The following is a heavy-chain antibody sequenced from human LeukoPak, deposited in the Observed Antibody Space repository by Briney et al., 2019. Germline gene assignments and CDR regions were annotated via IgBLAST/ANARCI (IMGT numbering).Heavy chain of an antibody. V-gene: IGHV1-69*13. CDR1: GGTFSSYA. CDR3: ARDGTEGFTMVRGVIMDLNWFDP. D-gene: IGHD3-10*01. J-gene: IGHJ5*02. CDR2: IIPIFGTA. Sequence: GASVKVSCKASGGTFSSYAISWVRQAPGQGLEWMRGIIPIFGTANYAQKFQGRVTITADESTSTAYMELSSLRSEDTAVYYCARDGTEGFTMVRGVIMDLNWFDPWGQGTLVTVSS.